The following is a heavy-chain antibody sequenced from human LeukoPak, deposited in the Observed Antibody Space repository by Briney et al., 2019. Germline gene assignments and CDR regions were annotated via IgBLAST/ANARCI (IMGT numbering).Heavy chain of an antibody. Sequence: GGSLRLSCAASGFTFSSYSMNWLRQAPGKGLKWVSSIISSSSYIYYADSVKGRFTISRDNAKNSLYLQMNSLRAEDTAVYYCAREESWFGELFPSRFDYWGQGTLVTVSS. V-gene: IGHV3-21*01. CDR1: GFTFSSYS. J-gene: IGHJ4*02. CDR3: AREESWFGELFPSRFDY. CDR2: IISSSSYI. D-gene: IGHD3-10*01.